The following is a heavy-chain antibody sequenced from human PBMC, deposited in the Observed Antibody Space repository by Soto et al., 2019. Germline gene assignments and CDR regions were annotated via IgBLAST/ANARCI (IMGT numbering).Heavy chain of an antibody. D-gene: IGHD6-6*01. CDR2: IIPILGIA. CDR3: ARGGIAARLFEFDYYYYYMDV. V-gene: IGHV1-69*02. CDR1: GGTFSSYT. J-gene: IGHJ6*03. Sequence: QVQLVQSGAEVKKPGSSVKVSCKASGGTFSSYTISWVRQAPGQGLEWMGRIIPILGIANYAQKFQGRVTITADKSTSTAYIELISLRSEDTAVYYCARGGIAARLFEFDYYYYYMDVWGKGTTVTVSS.